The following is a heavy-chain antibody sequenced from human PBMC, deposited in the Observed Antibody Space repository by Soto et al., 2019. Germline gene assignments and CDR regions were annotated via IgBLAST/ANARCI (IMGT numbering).Heavy chain of an antibody. CDR3: ARPTRYYYDSSGQSAWFDP. CDR1: GGTFSSYA. V-gene: IGHV1-69*12. Sequence: QVQLVQSGAEVKKPGSSVKVSCKASGGTFSSYAISWVRQAPGQGLEWMGGIIPIFGTANYAQKCQGRVTMTAGESTSTAYMELSSLRSEDTAVYYCARPTRYYYDSSGQSAWFDPWGQGTLVTVSS. J-gene: IGHJ5*02. CDR2: IIPIFGTA. D-gene: IGHD3-22*01.